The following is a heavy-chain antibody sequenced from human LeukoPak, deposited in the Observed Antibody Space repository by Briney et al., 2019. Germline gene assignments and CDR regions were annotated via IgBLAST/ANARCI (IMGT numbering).Heavy chain of an antibody. Sequence: PGGSLRLSCTASGFTFNTYWMNWVRQAPGKGLEWVATIKQDGTTKYYVDSVKGRFTISRDNAKNSLFLQMDSLRAEDTAVYYCVRAMDVWGQGTTVIVSS. V-gene: IGHV3-7*04. J-gene: IGHJ6*02. CDR3: VRAMDV. CDR2: IKQDGTTK. CDR1: GFTFNTYW.